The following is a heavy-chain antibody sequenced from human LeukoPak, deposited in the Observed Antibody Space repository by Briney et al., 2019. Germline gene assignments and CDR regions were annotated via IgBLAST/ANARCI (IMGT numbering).Heavy chain of an antibody. J-gene: IGHJ4*02. CDR3: AKGSGGYDYVWGSYRYGYFDY. V-gene: IGHV3-74*01. CDR2: INSDGSST. CDR1: GFTFSSYW. D-gene: IGHD3-16*02. Sequence: GGSLRLSCAASGFTFSSYWMHWVRQAPGKGLVWVSRINSDGSSTSYADSVKGRFTISRDNAKNTLYLQMNSLRAEDTAVYYCAKGSGGYDYVWGSYRYGYFDYWGQGTLVTVSS.